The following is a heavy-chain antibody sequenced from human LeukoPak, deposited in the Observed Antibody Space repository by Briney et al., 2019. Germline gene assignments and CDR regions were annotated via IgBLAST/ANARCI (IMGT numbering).Heavy chain of an antibody. V-gene: IGHV3-66*01. J-gene: IGHJ4*02. Sequence: GGSLRLSCAASGFTVSSNYMSWVRQAPGRGLEGVSVIYSGGSTYYADSVKGRFTISRDNSKTTLYLQMNSLRAEDTAVYYCARAALWFGGYYFDYWGQGTLVTVSS. CDR3: ARAALWFGGYYFDY. CDR1: GFTVSSNY. D-gene: IGHD3-10*01. CDR2: IYSGGST.